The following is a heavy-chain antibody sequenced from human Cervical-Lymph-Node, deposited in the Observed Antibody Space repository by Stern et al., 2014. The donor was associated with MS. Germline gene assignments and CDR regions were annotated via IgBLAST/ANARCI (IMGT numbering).Heavy chain of an antibody. J-gene: IGHJ4*02. Sequence: QVTLKESGPTLVKPTQTVTLTCTLSGFSVATAGVGVGWIRQPPGKALEWLALIYWDDDKLYSPSLKNRLTIIKDTSKTQVVLTMTNVDPVDTATYYCAHSRVKYCRGGTCYSSLFDYWGQGTLVTVS. CDR3: AHSRVKYCRGGTCYSSLFDY. CDR1: GFSVATAGVG. D-gene: IGHD2-15*01. V-gene: IGHV2-5*02. CDR2: IYWDDDK.